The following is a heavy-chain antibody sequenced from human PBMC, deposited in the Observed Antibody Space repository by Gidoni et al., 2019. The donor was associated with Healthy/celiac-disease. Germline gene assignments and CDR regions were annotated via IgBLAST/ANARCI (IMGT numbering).Heavy chain of an antibody. CDR3: ARHLRPPRGGAYWYFEL. D-gene: IGHD2-15*01. V-gene: IGHV5-51*01. J-gene: IGHJ2*01. CDR2: IYPGDSDT. Sequence: EVQLVHSGAEVQKPGESLKISCKGSGYRFTSYWIGWVRQMPGKGLEWMGIIYPGDSDTRYSPSFQGQVTISADKSISTAYLQWSSLKASDTAMYYCARHLRPPRGGAYWYFELWGRGTLFTVSS. CDR1: GYRFTSYW.